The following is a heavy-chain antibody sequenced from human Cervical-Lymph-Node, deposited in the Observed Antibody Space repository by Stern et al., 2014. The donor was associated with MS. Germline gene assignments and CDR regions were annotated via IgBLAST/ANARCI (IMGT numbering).Heavy chain of an antibody. J-gene: IGHJ4*02. CDR1: GYKFSIYW. CDR3: ARQTTAWASDV. CDR2: IYPGDSET. Sequence: QLVQSGAELIRPGESLKISCKGSGYKFSIYWIAWVGQRPGKGLEWMGIIYPGDSETRYSPSFQGQVPMSADKSTSTAYLQWSSLNASDTAMYFCARQTTAWASDVWGQGTLVTVSS. V-gene: IGHV5-51*01. D-gene: IGHD1-14*01.